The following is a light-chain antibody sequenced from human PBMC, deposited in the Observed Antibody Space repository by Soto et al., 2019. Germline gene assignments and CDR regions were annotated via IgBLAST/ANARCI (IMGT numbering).Light chain of an antibody. Sequence: IQMTQSPSSLSVSVGDRVTITCQASQDISNYLNWYQQKPGKAPKLLFYDASNLETGVPSRFSGSGSGTDFTFTISSLQPEDSATYYCQQYDNLPLTVGGGTKVDSK. V-gene: IGKV1-33*01. CDR3: QQYDNLPLT. CDR1: QDISNY. J-gene: IGKJ4*01. CDR2: DAS.